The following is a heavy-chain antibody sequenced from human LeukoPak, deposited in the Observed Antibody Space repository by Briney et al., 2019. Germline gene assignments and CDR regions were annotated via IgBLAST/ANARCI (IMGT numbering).Heavy chain of an antibody. V-gene: IGHV4-59*01. CDR2: IYYSGST. D-gene: IGHD3-3*01. CDR1: GGSISSYY. Sequence: PSETLSLTCTVSGGSISSYYWSWIRQPPGKGLEWIGYIYYSGSTNYNPSLKSRVTISVDTSKNQFSLKLSSVTAADTAVYYCARDSLTPPGGVTIFGVARSDAFDIWGQGTMVTVSS. J-gene: IGHJ3*02. CDR3: ARDSLTPPGGVTIFGVARSDAFDI.